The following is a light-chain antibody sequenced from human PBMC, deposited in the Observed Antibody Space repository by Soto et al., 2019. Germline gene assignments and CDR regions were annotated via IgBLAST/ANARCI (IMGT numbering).Light chain of an antibody. CDR2: KAS. CDR1: QSISSW. CDR3: QQYNSYPYT. J-gene: IGKJ2*01. V-gene: IGKV1-5*03. Sequence: DIQMTQSPSTLSASVGDRVTITCRASQSISSWLAWYQQKPGKAPKLLIYKASSLESGVPSRFNGSGSGTEFTLTIRSLQPDDFATYYCQQYNSYPYTFGQGTKLEIK.